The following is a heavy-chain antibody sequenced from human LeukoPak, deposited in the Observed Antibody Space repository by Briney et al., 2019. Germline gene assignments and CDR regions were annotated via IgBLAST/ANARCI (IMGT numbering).Heavy chain of an antibody. CDR1: GGSISSGGYY. J-gene: IGHJ6*03. D-gene: IGHD3-3*01. CDR2: IYTSGST. V-gene: IGHV4-61*02. CDR3: ARDWRDDYYMDV. Sequence: PSETLSLTCTVSGGSISSGGYYWSWIRQPAGKGLEWIGRIYTSGSTNYNPSLKSRVTISVDTSKNQFSLKLSSVTAADTAVYYCARDWRDDYYMDVWGKGTTVTVSS.